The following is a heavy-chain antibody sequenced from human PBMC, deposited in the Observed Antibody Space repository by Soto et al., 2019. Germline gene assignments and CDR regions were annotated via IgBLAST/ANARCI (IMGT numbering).Heavy chain of an antibody. Sequence: GGSLRLSCAASGFTFSSYGMHWVRQAPGKGLEWVAVISYDGSNKYYADSVKGRFTISRDNSKNTLYLQMNSLRAEDTAVYYCAKDGHMISTPADYWGQGTLVTVSS. V-gene: IGHV3-30*18. CDR3: AKDGHMISTPADY. CDR1: GFTFSSYG. J-gene: IGHJ4*02. CDR2: ISYDGSNK. D-gene: IGHD3-22*01.